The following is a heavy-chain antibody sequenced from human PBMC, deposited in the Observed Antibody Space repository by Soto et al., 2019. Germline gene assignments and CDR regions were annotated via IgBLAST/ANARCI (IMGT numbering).Heavy chain of an antibody. D-gene: IGHD5-12*01. CDR3: VRGRILRLRLGDFDS. Sequence: SETLSLTCTVYGGSFTFSGYYWSWIRQPPGKGLEWIGEINHIGTTKYNPSLESRVTISLDTSKNHFSLDLTSVTAADTAVYYCVRGRILRLRLGDFDSWGQGTLVTVSS. J-gene: IGHJ4*02. CDR1: GGSFTFSGYY. CDR2: INHIGTT. V-gene: IGHV4-34*01.